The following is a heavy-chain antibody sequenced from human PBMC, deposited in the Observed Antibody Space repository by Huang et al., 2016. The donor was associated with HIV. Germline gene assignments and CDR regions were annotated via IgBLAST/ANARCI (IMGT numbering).Heavy chain of an antibody. D-gene: IGHD6-19*01. CDR3: ARDEQWLVGAFDF. J-gene: IGHJ3*01. V-gene: IGHV3-30*03. Sequence: QVQLVESGGGVVQPGRSLRLSCAASGFTFSSYGMHWVRQAQGKGMGWGAVISYDGSNKYDADSVKGRFTISRDNSKNTLYLQMNSLRAEDTAVYYCARDEQWLVGAFDFWGQGTMVTVSS. CDR2: ISYDGSNK. CDR1: GFTFSSYG.